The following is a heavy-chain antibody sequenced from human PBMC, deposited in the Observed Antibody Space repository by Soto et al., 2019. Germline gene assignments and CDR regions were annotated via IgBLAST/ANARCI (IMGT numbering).Heavy chain of an antibody. D-gene: IGHD1-26*01. CDR1: GLFCSHYA. Sequence: GSLTLSCAASGLFCSHYAMNWVRQAPGKGLECVACISGSGDKTFYADSVKGRFTISRDNSKNTVSLHMNSLRVDDTAVYFCAKDRFGIVGPVDYWGPGTLVTVSS. V-gene: IGHV3-23*01. CDR3: AKDRFGIVGPVDY. J-gene: IGHJ4*02. CDR2: ISGSGDKT.